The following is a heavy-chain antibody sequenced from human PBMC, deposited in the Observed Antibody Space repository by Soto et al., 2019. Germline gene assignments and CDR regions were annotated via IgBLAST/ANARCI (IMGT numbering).Heavy chain of an antibody. J-gene: IGHJ4*02. D-gene: IGHD1-26*01. V-gene: IGHV3-23*01. Sequence: GGSLRLSCAASGFTFSSYAMSWVRQAPGKGLEWVSAISGSGGSTYYADSVKGRFTISRDNSKNTLYLQMNSLRAEDTAVYYCAKDMGWELPLLKAEFDYWGQGTLVTVSS. CDR3: AKDMGWELPLLKAEFDY. CDR2: ISGSGGST. CDR1: GFTFSSYA.